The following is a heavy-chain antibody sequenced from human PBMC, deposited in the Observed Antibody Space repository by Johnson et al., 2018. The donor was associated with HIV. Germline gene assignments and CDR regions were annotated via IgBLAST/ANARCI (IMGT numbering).Heavy chain of an antibody. D-gene: IGHD1-26*01. J-gene: IGHJ3*02. CDR1: GFTFSSYA. V-gene: IGHV3-30-3*01. Sequence: QVQLVESGGGVVQPGRSLRLSCGASGFTFSSYAMHWVRQAPGKGLEWVAVISYDGSNKYYADSVKGRFTISRDNSKNTLYLQMNSLRAEDTAVYYCAIIPPGGAGKGADAFDIWGQGTMVTVSS. CDR3: AIIPPGGAGKGADAFDI. CDR2: ISYDGSNK.